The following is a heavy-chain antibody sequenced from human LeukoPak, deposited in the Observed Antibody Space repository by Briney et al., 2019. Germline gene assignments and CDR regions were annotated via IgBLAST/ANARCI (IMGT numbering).Heavy chain of an antibody. Sequence: SVTLSLTCAVYGGSFSGYYWSWIRQPPGKGLEWIGEINHSGSTNYNPSLKSRVTISVDTSKNQFSLKLSSVTAADTAVYYCARVGAYCSGGSCYSGAFDIWGQGTMVTVSS. CDR3: ARVGAYCSGGSCYSGAFDI. J-gene: IGHJ3*02. D-gene: IGHD2-15*01. CDR1: GGSFSGYY. V-gene: IGHV4-34*01. CDR2: INHSGST.